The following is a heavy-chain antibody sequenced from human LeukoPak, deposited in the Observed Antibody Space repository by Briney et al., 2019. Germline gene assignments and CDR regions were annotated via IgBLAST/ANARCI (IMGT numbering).Heavy chain of an antibody. Sequence: ASVTVSCKASGYSLTTYYMHWVRQAPGQGLEWMGGIIPIFGTANYAQKLQGRVTITADESTSTAYMELSSLRSEDTAVYYCARGEYYYDSSGSQIPSFDYWGQGTLVTVSS. CDR3: ARGEYYYDSSGSQIPSFDY. J-gene: IGHJ4*02. V-gene: IGHV1-69*13. CDR2: IIPIFGTA. CDR1: GYSLTTYY. D-gene: IGHD3-22*01.